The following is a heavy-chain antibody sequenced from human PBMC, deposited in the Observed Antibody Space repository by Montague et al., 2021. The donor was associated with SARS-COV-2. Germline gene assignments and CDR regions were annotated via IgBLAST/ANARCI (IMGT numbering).Heavy chain of an antibody. D-gene: IGHD6-25*01. CDR3: ARDGYSSGWNGLHWFDP. CDR2: IYTSGST. V-gene: IGHV4-61*02. J-gene: IGHJ5*02. CDR1: IGSISSGSYY. Sequence: TRSLTCTVSIGSISSGSYYWSWIRQPAGKGLEWIGRIYTSGSTNYNPSLKSRVTISVDTSKNQFSPKLSSVTAADTAVYYCARDGYSSGWNGLHWFDPWGQGTLVTVSS.